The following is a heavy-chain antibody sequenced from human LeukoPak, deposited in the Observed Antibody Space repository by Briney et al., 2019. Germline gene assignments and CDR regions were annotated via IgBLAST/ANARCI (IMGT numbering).Heavy chain of an antibody. D-gene: IGHD3-22*01. CDR1: GFTVSSNY. J-gene: IGHJ4*02. Sequence: PGGSLRLSCAASGFTVSSNYMSWVRQAPGKGLEWVSVIYSGGSTYYADSVKGRFTISRDNSKNTLYLQMNSLRAEDTAVYYCAKEQWVYDSSGYRNGPIDYWGQGTLVTVSS. CDR2: IYSGGST. CDR3: AKEQWVYDSSGYRNGPIDY. V-gene: IGHV3-53*05.